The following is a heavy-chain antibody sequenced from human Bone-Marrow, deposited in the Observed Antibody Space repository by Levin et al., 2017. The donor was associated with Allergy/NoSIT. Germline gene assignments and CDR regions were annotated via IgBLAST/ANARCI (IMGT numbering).Heavy chain of an antibody. CDR1: GGSFSDDQ. V-gene: IGHV4-34*01. CDR2: INHSGST. Sequence: SETLCLTCAVYGGSFSDDQWSWIRQSPGKGLEWIGEINHSGSTNYNPSLKSRVTLSLDTPKNQFSLNLSSVTAADTAVYYCARVSKNYYYYYMDVWGKGTTVTVSS. CDR3: ARVSKNYYYYYMDV. J-gene: IGHJ6*03.